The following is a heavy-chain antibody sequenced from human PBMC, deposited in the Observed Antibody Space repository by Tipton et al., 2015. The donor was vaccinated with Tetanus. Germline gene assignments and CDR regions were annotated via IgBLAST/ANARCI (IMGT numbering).Heavy chain of an antibody. Sequence: GLVKPSETLSLTCTVSGVSVRSYYWSWIRQSPDKGLEWLGDVIYDGTSYYNPSLNSRVKISLDTSMNQISLTLTSVTAADTALYYCARGVPYSTTMGSDWFDPWGQGTLVTVSS. V-gene: IGHV4-34*01. CDR2: VIYDGTS. CDR3: ARGVPYSTTMGSDWFDP. D-gene: IGHD2-2*01. CDR1: GVSVRSYY. J-gene: IGHJ5*02.